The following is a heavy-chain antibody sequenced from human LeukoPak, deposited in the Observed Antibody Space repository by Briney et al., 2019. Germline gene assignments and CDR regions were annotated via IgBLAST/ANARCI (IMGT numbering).Heavy chain of an antibody. CDR2: ISGSGGST. J-gene: IGHJ6*03. D-gene: IGHD2-2*01. CDR3: ARGYGYCSSTSCPNYYYYYMDV. V-gene: IGHV3-23*01. Sequence: GGSLRLSCAASGFTFSSYAMSWVRQAPGKGLEWVSAISGSGGSTYYADSVKGRFTISRDNSKNTLYLQMNSLRAEDTAVYYCARGYGYCSSTSCPNYYYYYMDVWGKGTTVTVSS. CDR1: GFTFSSYA.